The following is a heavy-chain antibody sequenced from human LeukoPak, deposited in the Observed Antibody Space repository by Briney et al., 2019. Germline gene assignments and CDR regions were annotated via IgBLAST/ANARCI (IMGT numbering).Heavy chain of an antibody. V-gene: IGHV1-58*01. Sequence: GASVKVSCKASGFTFTSSAVQWVRQARGQRLEWIGWIVVGSGNTNYAQKFQGRVTITADESTSTAYMELSSLRSEDTAVYYCARNSRTIDSFDYWGQGTLVTVSS. CDR1: GFTFTSSA. CDR3: ARNSRTIDSFDY. D-gene: IGHD1-26*01. J-gene: IGHJ4*02. CDR2: IVVGSGNT.